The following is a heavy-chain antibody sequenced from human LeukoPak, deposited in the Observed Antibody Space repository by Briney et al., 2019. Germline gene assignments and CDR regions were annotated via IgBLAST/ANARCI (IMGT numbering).Heavy chain of an antibody. J-gene: IGHJ4*02. CDR1: GYTFTSYY. V-gene: IGHV1-46*01. D-gene: IGHD3-10*01. CDR2: INPSGGST. CDR3: ARDVTMVRGVILGVSDDYFDY. Sequence: VASVKVSCKASGYTFTSYYMQWVRQAPGQGLEWMGIINPSGGSTSYAQKFQGRVTMTRDTSTSTVYMELSSLRSEDTAVYYCARDVTMVRGVILGVSDDYFDYWGQGTLVTVSS.